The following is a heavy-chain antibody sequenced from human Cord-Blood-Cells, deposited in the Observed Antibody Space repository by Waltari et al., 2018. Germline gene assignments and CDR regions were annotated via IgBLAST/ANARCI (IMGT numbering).Heavy chain of an antibody. CDR1: GGTFSSYA. J-gene: IGHJ5*02. Sequence: QVQLVQSGAEVKKPGSSVKVSCKASGGTFSSYAISWVRQAPGQGLEWMGGIIPIFGTANYAQKFQGRVTITADESTSTAYMELSSLRSEDTAMYYCARCVVSTSHQGFFNWFDPWGQGTLVTVSS. CDR3: ARCVVSTSHQGFFNWFDP. V-gene: IGHV1-69*01. CDR2: IIPIFGTA. D-gene: IGHD2-2*01.